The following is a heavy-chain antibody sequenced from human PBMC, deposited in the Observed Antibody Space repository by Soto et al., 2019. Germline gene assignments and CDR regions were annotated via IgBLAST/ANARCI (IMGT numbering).Heavy chain of an antibody. CDR2: ISYDGSNK. D-gene: IGHD6-6*01. Sequence: SLRLSCAASGFTFSSYGMHWVRQAPGKGLEWVAVISYDGSNKYYADSVKGRFTISRNNSKNTLYLQMNSLRAEDTAVYYCAKGKIAARNRLYYFDYWGQGTLVTVSS. CDR3: AKGKIAARNRLYYFDY. J-gene: IGHJ4*02. V-gene: IGHV3-30*18. CDR1: GFTFSSYG.